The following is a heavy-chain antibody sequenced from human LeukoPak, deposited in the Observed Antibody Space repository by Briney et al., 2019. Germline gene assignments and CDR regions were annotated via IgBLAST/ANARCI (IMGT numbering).Heavy chain of an antibody. CDR3: ARLGYDFWSGLNPHYYYYYMDV. V-gene: IGHV4-59*12. J-gene: IGHJ6*03. CDR1: GGSISSYY. CDR2: IYYSGST. D-gene: IGHD3-3*01. Sequence: SETLSLTCTVSGGSISSYYWSWIRQPPGKGLEWIGYIYYSGSTNYNPSLKSRVTISVDTSKNQFSLKLSSVTAADTAVYYCARLGYDFWSGLNPHYYYYYMDVWGKGTTVTVSS.